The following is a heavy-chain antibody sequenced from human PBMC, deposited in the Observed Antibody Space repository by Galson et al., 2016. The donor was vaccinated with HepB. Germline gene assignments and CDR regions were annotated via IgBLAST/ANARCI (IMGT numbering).Heavy chain of an antibody. CDR3: TRDNSYFFDY. J-gene: IGHJ4*02. Sequence: SLRLSCAASGFTFSNSGMHWVRQAPGKWLEWVGFIRNKAFGGTPEYAASVEDRFTISRDDSKSIAYLQMNSLRAEDTAVYYCTRDNSYFFDYWGQGTPVTVSS. CDR1: GFTFSNSG. V-gene: IGHV3-49*04. CDR2: IRNKAFGGTP.